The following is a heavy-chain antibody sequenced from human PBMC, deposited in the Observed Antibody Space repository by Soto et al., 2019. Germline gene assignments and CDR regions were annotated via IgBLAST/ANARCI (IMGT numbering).Heavy chain of an antibody. Sequence: ASVKVSCKASGYTFTSYGISWVRQAPGQGLEWMGWIGAYNGNTNYAQKVQGRVTLTTDTSTGTASMELRSLRSDDTAVYYCARDRWGSGNLDYWGQGTLVTVSS. CDR1: GYTFTSYG. CDR2: IGAYNGNT. CDR3: ARDRWGSGNLDY. V-gene: IGHV1-18*04. J-gene: IGHJ4*02. D-gene: IGHD7-27*01.